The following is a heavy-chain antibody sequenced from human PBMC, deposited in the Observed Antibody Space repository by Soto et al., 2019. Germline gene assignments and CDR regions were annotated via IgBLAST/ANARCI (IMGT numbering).Heavy chain of an antibody. CDR3: AKALTMVSPNWFDP. CDR1: GGPFSTYA. CDR2: IIPIFGTA. Sequence: QLVQSGAEVKKPGASVKVSCKASGGPFSTYAISWVRQAPGQGLEWMGGIIPIFGTANYAQRFLGRVTISADDSTSTAYMELRSLTSDDTAVYYCAKALTMVSPNWFDPWGQGTQVTVSS. J-gene: IGHJ5*02. V-gene: IGHV1-69*01. D-gene: IGHD4-17*01.